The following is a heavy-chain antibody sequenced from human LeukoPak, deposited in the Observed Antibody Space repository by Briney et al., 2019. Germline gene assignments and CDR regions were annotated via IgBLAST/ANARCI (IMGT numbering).Heavy chain of an antibody. V-gene: IGHV5-51*01. CDR1: GYSFTTYW. D-gene: IGHD3-22*01. J-gene: IGHJ4*02. CDR3: ARQNYYDSSGPYFDY. Sequence: GEPLQISCQGSGYSFTTYWIGWVRPMPGKGPEWMGIIYPGDSDTRYSPSFPGPVTISADKSISTAYLQRSSLKASDTAMYYCARQNYYDSSGPYFDYWGQGTLVTVSS. CDR2: IYPGDSDT.